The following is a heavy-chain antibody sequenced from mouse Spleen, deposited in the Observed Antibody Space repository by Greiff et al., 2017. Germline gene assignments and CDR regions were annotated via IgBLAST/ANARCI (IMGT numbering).Heavy chain of an antibody. Sequence: QVTLKVSGPGILQPSQTLSLTCSFSGFSLSTFGMGVGWIRQPSGKGLEWLAHIWWDDDKYYNPALKSRLTISKDTSKNQVFLKIANVDTADTATYYCARIHYYGSSYLAWFAYWGQGTLVTVSA. CDR2: IWWDDDK. CDR3: ARIHYYGSSYLAWFAY. D-gene: IGHD1-1*01. V-gene: IGHV8-8*01. J-gene: IGHJ3*01. CDR1: GFSLSTFGMG.